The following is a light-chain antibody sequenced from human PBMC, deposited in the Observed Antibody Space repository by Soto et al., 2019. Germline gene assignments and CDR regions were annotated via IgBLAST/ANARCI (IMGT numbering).Light chain of an antibody. CDR3: QQSYTAPLT. J-gene: IGKJ4*01. CDR1: QSVLYSSNNKNY. V-gene: IGKV4-1*01. Sequence: DIVMTQSPDSLAVSLGERATINCKSSQSVLYSSNNKNYLAWYQQKPGKAPNLLIFAASTLQSGVPSRFSGSGSGTDFTLTIRSLQPEDFATYYCQQSYTAPLTFGGGTKVDIK. CDR2: AAS.